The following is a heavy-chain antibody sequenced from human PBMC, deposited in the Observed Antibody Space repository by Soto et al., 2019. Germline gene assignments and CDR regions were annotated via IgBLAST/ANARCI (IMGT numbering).Heavy chain of an antibody. CDR3: XRGTMLRGPGYYYAMDV. D-gene: IGHD3-10*01. V-gene: IGHV4-31*03. J-gene: IGHJ6*02. CDR2: IYYSGSS. CDR1: GDSISRNGYF. Sequence: KPSETLSLTCTVSGDSISRNGYFWTWIRQHPGKGLEWIGYIYYSGSSYYNPSLKSRVIISVDTSKNHFSLNLTAVTAADTAVYYCXRGTMLRGPGYYYAMDVWGQRTTVTVSS.